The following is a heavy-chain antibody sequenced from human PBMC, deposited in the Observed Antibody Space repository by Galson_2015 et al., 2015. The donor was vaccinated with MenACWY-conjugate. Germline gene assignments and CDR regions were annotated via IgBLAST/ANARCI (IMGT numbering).Heavy chain of an antibody. Sequence: CAISGDSVSSNSATWTWFRQSPAGGLEWLGRTYYRPKWNIDYAVSMKSRITINPDTSRNQFSLQLNSVTPEDAAVYYCAKYGAYVPPHNYRGVDVWGQGTTVIVSS. V-gene: IGHV6-1*01. CDR1: GDSVSSNSAT. J-gene: IGHJ6*01. CDR3: AKYGAYVPPHNYRGVDV. D-gene: IGHD4-17*01. CDR2: TYYRPKWNI.